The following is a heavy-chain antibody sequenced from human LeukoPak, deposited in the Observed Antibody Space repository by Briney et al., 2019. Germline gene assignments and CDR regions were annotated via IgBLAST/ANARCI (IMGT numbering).Heavy chain of an antibody. J-gene: IGHJ4*02. Sequence: GGSLRLPCAVSAFIFSSNYMNWVGQAPGKGLEWVSVIYSGGATYYSDSVRGRFTISRDNSKNMVSLQMTSLGAEDTAVYYCARGRFSGPDDYWGQGTLVTVSS. CDR1: AFIFSSNY. D-gene: IGHD6-19*01. V-gene: IGHV3-53*01. CDR2: IYSGGAT. CDR3: ARGRFSGPDDY.